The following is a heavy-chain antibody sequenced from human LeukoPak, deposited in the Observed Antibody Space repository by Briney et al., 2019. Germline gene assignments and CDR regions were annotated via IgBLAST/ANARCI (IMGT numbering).Heavy chain of an antibody. V-gene: IGHV1-69*05. CDR2: IIPLFDTV. CDR1: GGTFYNYT. Sequence: SVKVSCKPSGGTFYNYTISWVRQAPGQGLEWMGGIIPLFDTVNYAQKFQGRVTITTDESTTTAYMELSSLRYEDTAVYNCARGEYSMVRGAPDWGQGTLVTVSS. CDR3: ARGEYSMVRGAPD. D-gene: IGHD3-10*01. J-gene: IGHJ4*02.